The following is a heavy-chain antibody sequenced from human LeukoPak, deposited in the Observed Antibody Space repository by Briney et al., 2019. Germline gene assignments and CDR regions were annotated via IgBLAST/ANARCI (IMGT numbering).Heavy chain of an antibody. CDR1: GFTYSSYA. J-gene: IGHJ4*02. CDR3: AKDPLGGDCSSTSCYVLRPFDF. CDR2: ISGSGGST. D-gene: IGHD2-2*01. V-gene: IGHV3-23*01. Sequence: PGGSLRLSCAASGFTYSSYAMSGVRQAPGKALECVSTISGSGGSTYYADSVRGRFTISRDNSKNTLYLQMNSLRAEDTAVYYCAKDPLGGDCSSTSCYVLRPFDFWGQGTLVTVSS.